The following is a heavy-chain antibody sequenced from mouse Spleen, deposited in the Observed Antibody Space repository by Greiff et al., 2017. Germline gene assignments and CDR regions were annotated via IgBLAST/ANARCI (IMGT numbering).Heavy chain of an antibody. CDR2: IDPSDSET. CDR1: GYTFTSYW. D-gene: IGHD2-3*01. V-gene: IGHV1-52*01. J-gene: IGHJ3*01. Sequence: QVQLQQPGAELVRPGSSVKLSCKASGYTFTSYWMHWVKQRPIQGLEWIGNIDPSDSETHYNQKFKDKATLTVDKSSSTAYMQLSSLTSEDSAVYYCARSSDGYRDFFAYWGQGTLVTVSA. CDR3: ARSSDGYRDFFAY.